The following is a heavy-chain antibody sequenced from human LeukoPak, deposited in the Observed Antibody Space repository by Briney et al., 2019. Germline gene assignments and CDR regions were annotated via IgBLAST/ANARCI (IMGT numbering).Heavy chain of an antibody. Sequence: AGALSLTCAVSGCTFSRSAMNWVRQPQGRGGDWVSTITSPGNTYYADSVKGRFTISRDNSKNMLYLQRTRLRAADPAVYYCVKGRISEAGPTFWSQGTLATVPS. CDR2: ITSPGNT. CDR3: VKGRISEAGPTF. V-gene: IGHV3-23*01. J-gene: IGHJ4*02. D-gene: IGHD6-13*01. CDR1: GCTFSRSA.